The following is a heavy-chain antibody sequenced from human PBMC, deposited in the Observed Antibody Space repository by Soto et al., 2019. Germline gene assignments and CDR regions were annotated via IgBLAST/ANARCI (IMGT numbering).Heavy chain of an antibody. Sequence: PGGSLRLSCAASGFTFSDYYMSWIRQAPGKGLEWVSYISSSGSTIYYADSVKGRFTISRDNAKNSLYLQMNSLRAEDTAVYYCARDGLELPYYYYYYYMDVWGKGTTVTVSS. CDR2: ISSSGSTI. J-gene: IGHJ6*03. D-gene: IGHD1-7*01. V-gene: IGHV3-11*01. CDR3: ARDGLELPYYYYYYYMDV. CDR1: GFTFSDYY.